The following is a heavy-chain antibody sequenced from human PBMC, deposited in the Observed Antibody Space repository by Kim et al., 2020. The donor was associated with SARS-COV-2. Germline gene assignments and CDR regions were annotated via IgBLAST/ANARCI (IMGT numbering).Heavy chain of an antibody. CDR1: GFTFSSYA. J-gene: IGHJ6*02. CDR3: ARVVVPAAAFIAAAVGIDYYYYGMDV. V-gene: IGHV3-30-3*01. Sequence: GGSLRLSCAASGFTFSSYAMHWVRQAPGKGLEWVAVISYDGSNKYYADSVKGRFTISRDNSKNTLYLQMNSLRAEDTAVYYCARVVVPAAAFIAAAVGIDYYYYGMDVWGQGTTVTVSS. D-gene: IGHD2-2*01. CDR2: ISYDGSNK.